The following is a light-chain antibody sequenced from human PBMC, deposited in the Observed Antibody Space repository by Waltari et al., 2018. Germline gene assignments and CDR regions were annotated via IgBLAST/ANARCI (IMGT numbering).Light chain of an antibody. CDR2: LNSDGSH. CDR3: QTWGTGIQGV. Sequence: QLVLTQSPSASASLGASVKLTCTLSSGHSSYATAWHQQQPEKGPRYLMKLNSDGSHSKGDGIPDRFSGSSSGAERYLTISSLQSEDEADYYCQTWGTGIQGVFGGGTKLTVL. J-gene: IGLJ3*02. CDR1: SGHSSYA. V-gene: IGLV4-69*01.